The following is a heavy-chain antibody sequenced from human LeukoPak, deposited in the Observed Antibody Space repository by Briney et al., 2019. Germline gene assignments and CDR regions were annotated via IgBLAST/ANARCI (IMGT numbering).Heavy chain of an antibody. D-gene: IGHD3-10*01. Sequence: GGSLRLSWAASGFTFSSYAMSWVRQAAGKGLEWVSAISGSGGSTYYADSVKGRFTISRDNSKNTLYLQMNSLRAEDTAVYYCAKDAAFDYYGSGSYYGTFDYWGQGTLVTVSS. CDR3: AKDAAFDYYGSGSYYGTFDY. CDR1: GFTFSSYA. J-gene: IGHJ4*02. V-gene: IGHV3-23*01. CDR2: ISGSGGST.